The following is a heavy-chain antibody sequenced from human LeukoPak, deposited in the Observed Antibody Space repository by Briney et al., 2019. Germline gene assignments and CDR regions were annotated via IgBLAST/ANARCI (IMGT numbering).Heavy chain of an antibody. D-gene: IGHD3-3*01. CDR3: ANSIRG. CDR2: MNQDGSEK. J-gene: IGHJ4*02. Sequence: GGSLRLSCAASGLRFGSYWMNWVRQAPGKGLEWVANMNQDGSEKNYVDSVKGRFTISSDNSKNTLYLQMNSLRAEDTAVYYCANSIRGWGQGTLVTVSS. CDR1: GLRFGSYW. V-gene: IGHV3-7*03.